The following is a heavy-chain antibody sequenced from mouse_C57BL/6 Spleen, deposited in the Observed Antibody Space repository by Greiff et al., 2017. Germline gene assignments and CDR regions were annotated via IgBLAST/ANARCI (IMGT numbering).Heavy chain of an antibody. Sequence: QVQLQQSGAELARPGASVKMSCKASGYTFTSYTMHWVKQRPGQGLEWIGYINPSSGYTTYNQKFKDKATLTADKSSSTAYMQLSGLTSEDSAVYYCAREVRATTVVATDWYFDVWGTGTTVTASS. V-gene: IGHV1-4*01. CDR3: AREVRATTVVATDWYFDV. CDR2: INPSSGYT. J-gene: IGHJ1*03. CDR1: GYTFTSYT. D-gene: IGHD1-1*01.